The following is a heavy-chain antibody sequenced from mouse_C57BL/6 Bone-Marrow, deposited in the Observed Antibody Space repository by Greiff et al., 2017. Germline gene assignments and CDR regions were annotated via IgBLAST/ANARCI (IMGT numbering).Heavy chain of an antibody. CDR1: GFSLTSYG. Sequence: VQLQQSGPGLVQPSQSLSITCTVSGFSLTSYGVHWVRQSPGKGLEWLGVIWSGGSTDYNAAFISRLSISKDNSKSQVFFKMNSLQADDTARDGSSDHFDYWGQGTTLTVSS. D-gene: IGHD2-3*01. CDR2: IWSGGST. V-gene: IGHV2-2*01. J-gene: IGHJ2*01. CDR3: SDHFDY.